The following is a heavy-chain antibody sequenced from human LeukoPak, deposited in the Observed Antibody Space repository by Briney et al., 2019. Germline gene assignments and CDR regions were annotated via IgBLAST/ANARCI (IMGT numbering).Heavy chain of an antibody. Sequence: GGSLRLSCAASGFTFSNARMSWVRQAPGKGLEWVGRIKSKTDGGTTDYAAPVKGRFTISRDDSKNTLYLQMNSLKTEDTAVYYCTTDPAYCGGDCYSDAGAEAFDIWGQGTMVTVSS. CDR2: IKSKTDGGTT. D-gene: IGHD2-21*01. CDR1: GFTFSNAR. J-gene: IGHJ3*02. CDR3: TTDPAYCGGDCYSDAGAEAFDI. V-gene: IGHV3-15*01.